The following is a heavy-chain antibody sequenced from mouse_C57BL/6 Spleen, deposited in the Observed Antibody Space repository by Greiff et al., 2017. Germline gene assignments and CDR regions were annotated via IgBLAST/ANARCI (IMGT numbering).Heavy chain of an antibody. CDR2: IHPNSGST. V-gene: IGHV1-64*01. CDR1: GYTFTSYW. D-gene: IGHD2-4*01. J-gene: IGHJ2*01. Sequence: QVQLQQPGAELVKPGASVKLSCKASGYTFTSYWMHWVKQRPGQGLEWIGMIHPNSGSTNYNEKFKSKATLTVDKSSSTAYMQLSSLTSEDSAVYYCARGGIYYDYAWYFDDWGQGTTLTASS. CDR3: ARGGIYYDYAWYFDD.